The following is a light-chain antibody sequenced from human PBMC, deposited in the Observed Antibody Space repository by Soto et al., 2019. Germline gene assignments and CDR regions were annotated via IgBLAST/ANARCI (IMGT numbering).Light chain of an antibody. CDR3: EQYGSSGT. CDR1: QSVSSY. J-gene: IGKJ1*01. CDR2: DAS. V-gene: IGKV3-20*01. Sequence: WTQSPATISLSPGERATLSFRASQSVSSYLAWYQQKPGQAPRLLIYDASNRATGIPDRFSGSGSGTDFTLTISRLEPEDFAVYYCEQYGSSGTFGQGAKVDI.